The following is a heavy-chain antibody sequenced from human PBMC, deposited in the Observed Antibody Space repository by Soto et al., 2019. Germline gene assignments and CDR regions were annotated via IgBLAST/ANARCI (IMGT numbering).Heavy chain of an antibody. Sequence: QITLKESGPTLVKPTQTLTLTCTFSGFSLSTSGVGVGWIRQPPGKALEWLALIYWNDDKRYRPSLKSRLTIPRDTSKNQVVLTMTNMDPVDTATYYCAHRTSVAGPYGLDVWGHGTTVTVSS. CDR1: GFSLSTSGVG. CDR2: IYWNDDK. D-gene: IGHD6-19*01. CDR3: AHRTSVAGPYGLDV. V-gene: IGHV2-5*01. J-gene: IGHJ6*02.